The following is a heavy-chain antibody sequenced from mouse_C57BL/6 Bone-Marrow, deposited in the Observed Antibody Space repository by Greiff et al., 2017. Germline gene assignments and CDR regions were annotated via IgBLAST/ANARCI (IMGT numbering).Heavy chain of an antibody. CDR2: IDPSDSYT. CDR1: GYTFTSYW. Sequence: VQLQQPGAELVRPGTSVKLSCKASGYTFTSYWMHWVKQRPGQGLEWIGVIDPSDSYTNYNQKFKGKATLTVDTSSSTAYMQLSSLTSEDSAVYYCARSPGSSYDYWGQGTTLTVSS. D-gene: IGHD1-1*01. CDR3: ARSPGSSYDY. V-gene: IGHV1-59*01. J-gene: IGHJ2*01.